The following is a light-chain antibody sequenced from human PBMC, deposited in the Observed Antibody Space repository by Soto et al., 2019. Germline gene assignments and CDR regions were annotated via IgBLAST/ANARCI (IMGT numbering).Light chain of an antibody. CDR1: QSISSW. V-gene: IGKV1-5*01. J-gene: IGKJ1*01. Sequence: DLQSPPSPSTLSASVVYRFTTTCWASQSISSWLAWYQQKPGKAPKLLIYDASSLESGVPSRFSGSGSGTESNLTISSLQPDDFATYYCQQYNSYSRTFGRGTKVDIK. CDR3: QQYNSYSRT. CDR2: DAS.